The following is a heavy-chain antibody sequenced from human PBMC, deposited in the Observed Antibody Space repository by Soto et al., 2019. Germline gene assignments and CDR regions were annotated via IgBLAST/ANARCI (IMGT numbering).Heavy chain of an antibody. D-gene: IGHD1-26*01. Sequence: ASVKVSCKASGYTFTSYGISWVRQAPGQGLEWMGWISAYNGNTNYAQKLQGRVTMTTNTSTSTAYMELRSLISDDTAVYYCARVVVGAGYFDYWGQGTLVTVSS. CDR3: ARVVVGAGYFDY. V-gene: IGHV1-18*01. J-gene: IGHJ4*02. CDR1: GYTFTSYG. CDR2: ISAYNGNT.